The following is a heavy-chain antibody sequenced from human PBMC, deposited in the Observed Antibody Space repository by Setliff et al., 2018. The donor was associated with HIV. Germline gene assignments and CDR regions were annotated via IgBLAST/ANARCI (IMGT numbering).Heavy chain of an antibody. CDR2: IYYTGST. D-gene: IGHD3-10*01. CDR3: ARGSMAVRRGNAFNFSYR. CDR1: GGSITRGDEY. J-gene: IGHJ5*02. V-gene: IGHV4-61*10. Sequence: SETLSLTCIVSGGSITRGDEYWSWIRQPAGKGPEWVGRIYYTGSTDFNPSLKSRVSISIATSNSRFPLSLTSVTAAATAVYFCARGSMAVRRGNAFNFSYRWGPGILVTVSS.